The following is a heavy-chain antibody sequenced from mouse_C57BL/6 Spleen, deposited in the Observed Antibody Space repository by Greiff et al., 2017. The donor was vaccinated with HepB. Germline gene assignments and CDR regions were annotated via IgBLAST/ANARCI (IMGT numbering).Heavy chain of an antibody. J-gene: IGHJ3*01. V-gene: IGHV14-3*01. CDR1: GFNIKNTY. CDR3: ALYYDYDDWFAY. D-gene: IGHD2-4*01. CDR2: IDPANGNT. Sequence: EVKLQESVAELVRPGASVKLSCTASGFNIKNTYMHWVKQRPEQGLEWIGRIDPANGNTKYAPKFQGKATITADTSSNTAYLQLSSLTSEDTAIYYVALYYDYDDWFAYWGQGTLVTVSA.